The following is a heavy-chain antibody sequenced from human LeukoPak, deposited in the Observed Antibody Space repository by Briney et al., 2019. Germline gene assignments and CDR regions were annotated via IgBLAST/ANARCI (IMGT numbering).Heavy chain of an antibody. V-gene: IGHV5-51*01. CDR3: VRQDGRRTIPAFDI. J-gene: IGHJ3*02. Sequence: GSLNISCKGSGYSVTIYWIVWVRQMPGKGLELMGIIYPGDSDTRYSPSFQGQVTISAEKSISTDYQQWGSLKASDTVMCYCVRQDGRRTIPAFDIWGQGTMDSVSS. CDR1: GYSVTIYW. D-gene: IGHD3-3*01. CDR2: IYPGDSDT.